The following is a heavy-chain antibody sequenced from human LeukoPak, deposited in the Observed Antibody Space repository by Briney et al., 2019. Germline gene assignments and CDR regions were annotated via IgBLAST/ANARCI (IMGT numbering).Heavy chain of an antibody. D-gene: IGHD1-26*01. V-gene: IGHV3-21*01. CDR1: GFTFSTYL. Sequence: GGSLRLSCAASGFTFSTYLMHWVRQAPGKGLVWVSFISSSSSYIYYADSVKGRFTISRDNAKNSLYLQMNSLRAEDTAVYYCARDREWELPYYYYYMDVWGKGTTVTISS. CDR2: ISSSSSYI. CDR3: ARDREWELPYYYYYMDV. J-gene: IGHJ6*03.